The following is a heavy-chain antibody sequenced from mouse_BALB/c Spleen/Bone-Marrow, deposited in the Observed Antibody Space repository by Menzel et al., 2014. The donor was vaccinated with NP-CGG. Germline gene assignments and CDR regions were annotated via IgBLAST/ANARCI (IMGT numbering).Heavy chain of an antibody. D-gene: IGHD2-14*01. J-gene: IGHJ4*01. CDR1: GYTFTDYA. CDR3: ARSGKVRNAMDY. CDR2: ISSYYGDA. V-gene: IGHV1-67*01. Sequence: LQESGAELVRPGVSVKISCKGSGYTFTDYAVHWVRQSHTKSLEWIGHISSYYGDATYNQKFKGKATMTVDKSFSTAFLELARLTSEDSAIYYCARSGKVRNAMDYWGQGTSVTVSS.